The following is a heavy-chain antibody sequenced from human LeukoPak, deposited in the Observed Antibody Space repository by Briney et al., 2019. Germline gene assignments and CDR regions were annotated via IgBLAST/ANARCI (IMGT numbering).Heavy chain of an antibody. CDR1: GFTFSSYS. J-gene: IGHJ5*02. CDR3: ARDLHSSRWYRDWFDP. CDR2: ISSSSRTI. D-gene: IGHD1-1*01. Sequence: SGGSLRLSCGASGFTFSSYSMNWVRQAPGKGLGWVAYISSSSRTIDYADSVKGRFPISRDHANNPLSLQLTSLRAEDPAVYYCARDLHSSRWYRDWFDPWGQGTLVPVSS. V-gene: IGHV3-48*01.